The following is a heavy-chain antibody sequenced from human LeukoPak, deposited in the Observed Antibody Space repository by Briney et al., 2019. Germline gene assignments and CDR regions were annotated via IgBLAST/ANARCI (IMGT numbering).Heavy chain of an antibody. D-gene: IGHD3-3*01. CDR2: INSDGSNT. CDR3: ARAYDFWSGYYNGYYCYGMDV. V-gene: IGHV3-74*01. J-gene: IGHJ6*02. CDR1: GFTFSSYW. Sequence: GGSLRLSCAASGFTFSSYWMHWVRQAPGKGLVWVSRINSDGSNTTYADSVKGRFTISRDNAKNTLYLQMNSLRAEDTAVYYCARAYDFWSGYYNGYYCYGMDVWGQGTTVT.